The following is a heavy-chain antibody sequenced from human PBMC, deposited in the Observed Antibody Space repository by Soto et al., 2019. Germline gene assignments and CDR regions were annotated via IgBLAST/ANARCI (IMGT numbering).Heavy chain of an antibody. CDR1: GYTFTGND. CDR3: ASGRRSVARPNYYYYYYMDF. CDR2: MNPVSGHT. D-gene: IGHD4-4*01. J-gene: IGHJ6*02. V-gene: IGHV1-8*01. Sequence: QVPLVQSGAEVKKPGVSVKDSCEASGYTFTGNDIIWVRQATGQGLEWLGWMNPVSGHTGYVQRLQGRIIMTRDTSISTAYMGLTRLRSEDTAVYYCASGRRSVARPNYYYYYYMDFWGQGTTVTVSS.